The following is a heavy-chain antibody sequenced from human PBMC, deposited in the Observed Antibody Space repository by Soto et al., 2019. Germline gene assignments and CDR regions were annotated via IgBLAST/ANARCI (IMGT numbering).Heavy chain of an antibody. CDR1: GYTFTSYY. V-gene: IGHV1-46*01. Sequence: QVQLVQSGAEVKKPGASVKVSCKTSGYTFTSYYLHWVRQAPGQGLEWMGIINPSGGGTTYAQKXQXXXTXXRDTSTSTVYMELSSLRSEDTAEYYWASEVERGHSYGYGEYWGQGTGVTVSS. D-gene: IGHD5-18*01. CDR3: ASEVERGHSYGYGEY. CDR2: INPSGGGT. J-gene: IGHJ4*02.